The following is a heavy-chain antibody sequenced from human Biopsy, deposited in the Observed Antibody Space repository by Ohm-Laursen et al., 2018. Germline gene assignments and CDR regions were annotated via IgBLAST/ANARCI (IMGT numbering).Heavy chain of an antibody. J-gene: IGHJ5*02. Sequence: ASVKVSCNAPGGTFSNYGVNWVRQAPGQGLEWIGRITVYNGNTNFAQKVQDRVSMTIDTSTSTAHMELRSLRSDDTAVYYCTRGGYYYDSLAYYYWFDPWGQGTLVTVSS. V-gene: IGHV1-18*01. CDR2: ITVYNGNT. CDR1: GGTFSNYG. CDR3: TRGGYYYDSLAYYYWFDP. D-gene: IGHD3-22*01.